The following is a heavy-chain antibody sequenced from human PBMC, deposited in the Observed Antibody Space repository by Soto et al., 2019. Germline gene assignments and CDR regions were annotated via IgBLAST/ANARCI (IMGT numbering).Heavy chain of an antibody. D-gene: IGHD4-17*01. CDR1: GNSFSSYV. V-gene: IGHV1-18*01. CDR2: ISASNGDA. Sequence: QVHLVQSGGELKKPGASVKVSCRASGNSFSSYVISWVRQAPGQGLEWMGWISASNGDANYAQKFQGRVIMTTEPSTSTAHREVRSPTSDETAVYSCASRGDSGESTGKMDVWGKGTTVTVSS. J-gene: IGHJ6*04. CDR3: ASRGDSGESTGKMDV.